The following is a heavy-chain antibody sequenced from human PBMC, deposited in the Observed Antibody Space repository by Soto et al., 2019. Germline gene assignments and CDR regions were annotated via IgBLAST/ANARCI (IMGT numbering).Heavy chain of an antibody. CDR3: AKEARGRLALEY. Sequence: EVQLLESGGGLVQPGGSLRLSCAASGFTFSSYAMNWVRQAPGKGLEWVSLISGSGGDTYYADSVKGRFTVSRDNSKTTLYMQMNSLRAEDTAVYYCAKEARGRLALEYWGQGTLVTVSS. V-gene: IGHV3-23*01. J-gene: IGHJ4*02. CDR2: ISGSGGDT. D-gene: IGHD3-16*01. CDR1: GFTFSSYA.